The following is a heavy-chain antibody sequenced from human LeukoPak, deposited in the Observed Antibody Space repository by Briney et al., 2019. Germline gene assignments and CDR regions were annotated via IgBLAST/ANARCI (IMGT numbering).Heavy chain of an antibody. CDR3: ARGDYGDYEQNWFDP. D-gene: IGHD4-17*01. CDR2: MNPHSGNT. V-gene: IGHV1-8*01. J-gene: IGHJ5*02. Sequence: ASVKVSCKASGYTFTSYDINWVRQATGQGLEWMGWMNPHSGNTGYAQKFQGRVTMTRNTSISTAYTELSSLRSEDTAVYYCARGDYGDYEQNWFDPWGQGTLVTVSS. CDR1: GYTFTSYD.